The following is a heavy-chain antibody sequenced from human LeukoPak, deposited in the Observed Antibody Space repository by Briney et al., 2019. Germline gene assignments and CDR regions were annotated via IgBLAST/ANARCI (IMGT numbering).Heavy chain of an antibody. J-gene: IGHJ4*02. CDR2: IKSDGSNI. V-gene: IGHV3-74*01. Sequence: GGSLRLSCAASGFTFSSYWMHWVRQAPGKGLVWVSNIKSDGSNINYADSVKGRFTISRDNSKNTLYLQMNSLRAEDTAVYYCAKDKGSSPAHWGQGTLVTVSS. CDR3: AKDKGSSPAH. CDR1: GFTFSSYW. D-gene: IGHD6-6*01.